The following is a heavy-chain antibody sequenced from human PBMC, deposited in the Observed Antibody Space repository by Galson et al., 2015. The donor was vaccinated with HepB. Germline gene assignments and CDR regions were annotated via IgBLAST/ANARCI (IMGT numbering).Heavy chain of an antibody. CDR3: AKGYYYYMDV. Sequence: SLRLSCAASGFTFRSYGMHWVRQAPGKGLEWVAFISDNGRNKYYVDSVKGRFTISRDNSKNTMDLQMNGLRAEDTAAYYCAKGYYYYMDVWGKGTTVTVSS. CDR1: GFTFRSYG. V-gene: IGHV3-30*18. CDR2: ISDNGRNK. J-gene: IGHJ6*03.